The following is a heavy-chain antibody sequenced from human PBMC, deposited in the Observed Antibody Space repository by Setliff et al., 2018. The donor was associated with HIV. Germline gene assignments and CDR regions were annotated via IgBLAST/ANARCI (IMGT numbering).Heavy chain of an antibody. J-gene: IGHJ4*02. V-gene: IGHV3-48*03. CDR3: ARDVSWRVRTYIDY. Sequence: PGGSLRLSCAASGFTFRSYEMNWVRQAPGKGLEWVSYISRSGSTIHYADSVKGRFTISRDNAKNSLYLQMNSLTAEDTAVYYCARDVSWRVRTYIDYWGQGALVT. D-gene: IGHD3-3*01. CDR1: GFTFRSYE. CDR2: ISRSGSTI.